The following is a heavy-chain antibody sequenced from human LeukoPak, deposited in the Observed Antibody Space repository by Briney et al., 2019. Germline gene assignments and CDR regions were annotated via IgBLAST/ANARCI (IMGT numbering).Heavy chain of an antibody. Sequence: PSETLPLTCTVSGGSISRSTYYWGWIRQPPGMGLEWIGSTSYSGSTYYNSSLKSRVTISSDTSRNQFSLRLSSVTAADTAVYYCARQTTVTTSGGDAFDIWGQGTMVTVSS. CDR1: GGSISRSTYY. D-gene: IGHD4-17*01. CDR2: TSYSGST. V-gene: IGHV4-39*01. J-gene: IGHJ3*02. CDR3: ARQTTVTTSGGDAFDI.